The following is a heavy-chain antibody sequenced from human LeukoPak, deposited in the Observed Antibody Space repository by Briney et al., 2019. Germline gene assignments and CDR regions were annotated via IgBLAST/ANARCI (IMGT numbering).Heavy chain of an antibody. CDR1: GYTISSGYY. Sequence: PSETLSLTCAVSGYTISSGYYWSCIRQPPGKGLVWIGYIYYSGSTNFNPSLKSRVTMSIDTSKNQFSLRLSSVTAADTAVYYCARGGSSGWPDYWGQGALVTVSS. CDR2: IYYSGST. V-gene: IGHV4-61*01. J-gene: IGHJ4*02. D-gene: IGHD6-19*01. CDR3: ARGGSSGWPDY.